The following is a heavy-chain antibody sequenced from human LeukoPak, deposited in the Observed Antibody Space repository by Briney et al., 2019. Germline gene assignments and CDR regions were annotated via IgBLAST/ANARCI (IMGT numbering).Heavy chain of an antibody. D-gene: IGHD6-13*01. CDR1: GGSINGYY. CDR3: ARDRSSSYTRDWFDP. J-gene: IGHJ5*02. CDR2: IYNSESI. Sequence: SETLSLTCTVSGGSINGYYWSWIRQPAGKGLEWIGRIYNSESINYNPSLKSRVTMSIDTSKSQFSLKLNSVTAADTAVYYCARDRSSSYTRDWFDPWGQGALGTVSS. V-gene: IGHV4-4*07.